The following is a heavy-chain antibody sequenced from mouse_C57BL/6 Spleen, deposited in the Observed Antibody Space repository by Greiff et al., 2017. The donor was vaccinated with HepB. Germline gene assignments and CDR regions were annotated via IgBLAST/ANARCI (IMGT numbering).Heavy chain of an antibody. V-gene: IGHV2-2*01. CDR3: ASPPYYGSSSFAY. CDR1: GFSLTSYG. Sequence: QVQLKQSGPGLVQPSQSLSITCTVSGFSLTSYGVHWVRQSPGKGLEWLGVIWSGGSTDYNAAFISRLSISKDNSKSQVFFKMNSLQADDTAIYYCASPPYYGSSSFAYWGQGTLVTVSA. D-gene: IGHD1-1*01. CDR2: IWSGGST. J-gene: IGHJ3*01.